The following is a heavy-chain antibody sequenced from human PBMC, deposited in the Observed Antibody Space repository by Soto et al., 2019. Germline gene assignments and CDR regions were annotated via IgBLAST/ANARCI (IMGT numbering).Heavy chain of an antibody. V-gene: IGHV3-30*18. D-gene: IGHD5-18*01. J-gene: IGHJ3*02. CDR2: ISYDGSNK. CDR1: GFTFSSYG. Sequence: GGSLRLSCAASGFTFSSYGMHWVRQAPGKGLEWVAVISYDGSNKYYADSVNGRFTISRDNSKNTLYLQMNSLRAEDMAVYYCAKGVLSTAMVPDAFDIWGQGTMVTVSS. CDR3: AKGVLSTAMVPDAFDI.